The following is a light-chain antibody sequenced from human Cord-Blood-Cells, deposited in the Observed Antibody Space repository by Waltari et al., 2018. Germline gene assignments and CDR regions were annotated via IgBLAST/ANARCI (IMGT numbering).Light chain of an antibody. CDR1: SSHGGGYYY. V-gene: IGLV2-14*03. CDR3: SSYTSSSTWV. Sequence: QSALTQPAPVSGSPGQSLTISCTGTSSHGGGYYYVSWYQPHPVKAPKLMIYDVSNRPSGVSNRFSGSKSGNTASLTISGLQAEDEADYYCSSYTSSSTWVFGGGTKLTVL. CDR2: DVS. J-gene: IGLJ3*02.